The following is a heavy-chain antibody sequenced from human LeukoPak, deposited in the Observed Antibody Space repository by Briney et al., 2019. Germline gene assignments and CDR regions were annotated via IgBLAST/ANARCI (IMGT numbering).Heavy chain of an antibody. J-gene: IGHJ4*02. Sequence: ASVKVSCKASGYTFTGYYMHWVRQAPGQGLEWMGWINPNSGGTNYAQKFQGRVTMTRDTSISTAYMELSRLRSDDTAVYYCARTIVGAATFDYWGQGTLVTVSS. D-gene: IGHD1-26*01. CDR1: GYTFTGYY. V-gene: IGHV1-2*02. CDR2: INPNSGGT. CDR3: ARTIVGAATFDY.